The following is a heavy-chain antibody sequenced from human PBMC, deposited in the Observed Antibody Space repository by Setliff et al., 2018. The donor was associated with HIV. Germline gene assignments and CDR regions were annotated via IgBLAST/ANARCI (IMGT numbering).Heavy chain of an antibody. CDR2: VNEDNGDR. CDR3: AASADGDCATTSCTNWFDP. D-gene: IGHD2-21*01. CDR1: GYNFGFYG. Sequence: ASVKVSCKASGYNFGFYGISWVRQAPGQGLEWMGWVNEDNGDRNFAPSVQGRIALTTDTSTNTAYMELTNLKVDDTAMYFCAASADGDCATTSCTNWFDPWGQGTLVTVSS. V-gene: IGHV1-18*01. J-gene: IGHJ5*02.